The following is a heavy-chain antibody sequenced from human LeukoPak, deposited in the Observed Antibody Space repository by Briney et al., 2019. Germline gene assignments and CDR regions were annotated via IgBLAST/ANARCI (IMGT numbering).Heavy chain of an antibody. Sequence: GGSLRLSCAASGFSFSSYAMSWVRQAPGKGLKWVSTINDNGDGTYYADSVKGRFTISRDNSYNTVSLQMNSLRDEDTGVYYCAKGLRTGVGPYMGYHYYMDVWGKGATVTVSS. V-gene: IGHV3-23*01. J-gene: IGHJ6*03. CDR1: GFSFSSYA. CDR2: INDNGDGT. D-gene: IGHD3-16*01. CDR3: AKGLRTGVGPYMGYHYYMDV.